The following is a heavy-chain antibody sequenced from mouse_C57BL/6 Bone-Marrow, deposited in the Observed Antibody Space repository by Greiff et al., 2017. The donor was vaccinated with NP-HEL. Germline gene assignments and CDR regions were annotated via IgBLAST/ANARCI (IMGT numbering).Heavy chain of an antibody. V-gene: IGHV14-4*01. CDR1: GFNIKDDY. J-gene: IGHJ4*01. Sequence: EVQLQQSGAELVRPGASVKLSCTASGFNIKDDYMHWVKQRPEQGLEWIGWIDPENGDTEYASKFQGKATITADTSSNTAYLQLSSLTSEDTAVYYCTTFYDGYAMDYWGQGTSVTVSS. CDR2: IDPENGDT. D-gene: IGHD2-12*01. CDR3: TTFYDGYAMDY.